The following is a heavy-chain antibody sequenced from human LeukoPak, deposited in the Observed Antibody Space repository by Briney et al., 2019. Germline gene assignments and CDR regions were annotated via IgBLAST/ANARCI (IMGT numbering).Heavy chain of an antibody. Sequence: PSETLSLTCAVYGGSFSGYYWSWIRQPPGKGLEWIGEIYHSGSTNYNPSLKSRVTISVDKSKNQFSLKLSSVTAADTAVYYCARGGGSYLFDYWGQGTLVTVSS. CDR1: GGSFSGYY. CDR2: IYHSGST. V-gene: IGHV4-34*01. J-gene: IGHJ4*02. D-gene: IGHD1-26*01. CDR3: ARGGGSYLFDY.